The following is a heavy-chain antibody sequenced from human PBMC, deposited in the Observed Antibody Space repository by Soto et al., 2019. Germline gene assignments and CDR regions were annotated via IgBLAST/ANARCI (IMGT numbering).Heavy chain of an antibody. D-gene: IGHD3-9*01. Sequence: PSETLSLTCSVGGGSINSRSYFWGWIRQPPGKGLEWIASINHGGKTYYSPSLKSRLAISVDTSKNQFSLILRSVTAADTAVYYCARDRYGGFDYWGLGSLVT. CDR3: ARDRYGGFDY. J-gene: IGHJ4*02. V-gene: IGHV4-39*02. CDR1: GGSINSRSYF. CDR2: INHGGKT.